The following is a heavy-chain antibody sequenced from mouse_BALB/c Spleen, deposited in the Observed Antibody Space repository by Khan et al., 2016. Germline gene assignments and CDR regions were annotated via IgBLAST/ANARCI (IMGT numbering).Heavy chain of an antibody. CDR2: IDPANGNT. V-gene: IGHV14-3*02. CDR1: GFNIKDTY. D-gene: IGHD2-1*01. J-gene: IGHJ2*01. CDR3: TGSRYGNPFDF. Sequence: VQLQQSGAEVVKPGASVKLSCTASGFNIKDTYMHWVKQRPEQGLEWIGRIDPANGNTKYDPKFQGKATITADTSSNTAYLQLSSLTSEDTAVYYCTGSRYGNPFDFWGQGTTLTVSS.